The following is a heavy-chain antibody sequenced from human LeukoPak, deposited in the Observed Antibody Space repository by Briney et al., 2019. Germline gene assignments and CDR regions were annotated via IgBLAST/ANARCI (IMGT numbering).Heavy chain of an antibody. CDR1: GYTFSSSA. Sequence: GASVKVSCKASGYTFSSSAISWVRQAPGQGLEWMVWISVYTGNPEYAQKFQGRVIMTTDTSTSTAYMELRSLRFDDTAVYYCARDQYDSVWGSHRPYFDFWGQGTLVTVSS. CDR2: ISVYTGNP. D-gene: IGHD3-16*02. V-gene: IGHV1-18*01. J-gene: IGHJ4*02. CDR3: ARDQYDSVWGSHRPYFDF.